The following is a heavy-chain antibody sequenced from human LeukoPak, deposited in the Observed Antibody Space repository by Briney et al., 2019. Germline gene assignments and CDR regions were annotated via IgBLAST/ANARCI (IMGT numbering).Heavy chain of an antibody. J-gene: IGHJ4*01. CDR1: GFTLSSYV. V-gene: IGHV3-23*01. Sequence: PGGSLRLSCAVTGFTLSSYVMDWVRQAPGKGLEWVSGVSGSGESTYYADSVKGRFTISRDNFKNTLYLEINSLRVDDTAVYFCAKERQNYYGSGNSFDYWGHGTLVTVSS. D-gene: IGHD3-10*01. CDR3: AKERQNYYGSGNSFDY. CDR2: VSGSGEST.